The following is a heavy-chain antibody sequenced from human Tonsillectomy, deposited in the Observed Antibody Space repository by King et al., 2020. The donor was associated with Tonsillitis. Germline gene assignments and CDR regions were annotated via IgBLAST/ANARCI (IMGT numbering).Heavy chain of an antibody. J-gene: IGHJ4*02. CDR2: IKQDGSEK. Sequence: QLVQSGGGLVQPGGSLGLSCAASGFTFSRYWMSWVRQAPGKGLEWVANIKQDGSEKYYVDSLKGRFTISRDNAKNSLYLQMNSLRAEDTAVYYCVRDSSAYQIYYFAYWGQGTLVTVSS. CDR3: VRDSSAYQIYYFAY. CDR1: GFTFSRYW. D-gene: IGHD3-16*01. V-gene: IGHV3-7*03.